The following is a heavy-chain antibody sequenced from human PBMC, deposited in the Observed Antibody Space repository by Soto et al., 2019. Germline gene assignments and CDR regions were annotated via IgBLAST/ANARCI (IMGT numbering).Heavy chain of an antibody. V-gene: IGHV1-58*01. CDR2: IVAGSGNT. J-gene: IGHJ5*02. CDR3: AAEVAYCGGDCDLSALQFDP. Sequence: GASVKVSCKASGFTFTSSAVQWVRQARGQRLEWIGWIVAGSGNTNYAQKFQERVTITRDMSTSTAYMELSSLRSEDTAVYYCAAEVAYCGGDCDLSALQFDPWGQGTLVTVSS. CDR1: GFTFTSSA. D-gene: IGHD2-21*02.